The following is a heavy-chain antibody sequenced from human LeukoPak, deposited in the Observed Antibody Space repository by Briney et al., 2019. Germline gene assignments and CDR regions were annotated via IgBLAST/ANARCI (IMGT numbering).Heavy chain of an antibody. CDR1: GFTFGSYG. J-gene: IGHJ4*02. Sequence: GGSLRLSCAASGFTFGSYGMHWVRQAPGKGLEWVAVISYDGSNKYYADSVKGRFTISRDNSKNTLYLQMNSLRAEDTAVYYCAKDIAVAGTWSYWGQGTLVTVSS. V-gene: IGHV3-30*18. CDR3: AKDIAVAGTWSY. CDR2: ISYDGSNK. D-gene: IGHD6-19*01.